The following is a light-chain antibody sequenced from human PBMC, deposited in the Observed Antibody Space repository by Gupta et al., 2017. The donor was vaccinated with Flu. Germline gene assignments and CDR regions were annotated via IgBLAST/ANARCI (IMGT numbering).Light chain of an antibody. CDR2: GAS. V-gene: IGKV3-20*01. CDR1: QSVRSSY. J-gene: IGKJ4*01. CDR3: QQYGSSPLT. Sequence: EIVLTQSPGTLSLSPGERATLSCRASQSVRSSYLAWYQQKPGPAPRLLIYGASSMATGIPDRFSGSGSGTDFSLTISRLEPEDFAVYYCQQYGSSPLTFGGGTKVEIK.